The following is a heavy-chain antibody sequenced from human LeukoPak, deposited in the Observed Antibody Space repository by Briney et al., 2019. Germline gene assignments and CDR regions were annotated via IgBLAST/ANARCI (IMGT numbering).Heavy chain of an antibody. CDR1: GFTFSSYS. V-gene: IGHV3-48*01. Sequence: GGSLRLSCAASGFTFSSYSMNWVRQAPGKGLEWVSYISSSSSTIYYADSVKGRFTISRDNAKNSLYLQMNSLRAEDTAVYHCSRDGVGGPFDYWGQGTLVTVSS. CDR3: SRDGVGGPFDY. CDR2: ISSSSSTI. J-gene: IGHJ4*02. D-gene: IGHD3-3*01.